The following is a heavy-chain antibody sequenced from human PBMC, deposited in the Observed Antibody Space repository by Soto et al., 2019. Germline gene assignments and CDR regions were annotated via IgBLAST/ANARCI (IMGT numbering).Heavy chain of an antibody. CDR1: GFTFSSAA. Sequence: ILESGGSLVQPGGSLRLSCVAAGFTFSSAAMNWVRQAPGKGLEWVSIISDTGTRTHYADSVKGRFTISRDNSKNTLYLDMNSLRAEDTAVYYCAKSLDIHYKNWFDPWGQGTLVTVSS. D-gene: IGHD4-4*01. J-gene: IGHJ5*02. CDR2: ISDTGTRT. CDR3: AKSLDIHYKNWFDP. V-gene: IGHV3-23*01.